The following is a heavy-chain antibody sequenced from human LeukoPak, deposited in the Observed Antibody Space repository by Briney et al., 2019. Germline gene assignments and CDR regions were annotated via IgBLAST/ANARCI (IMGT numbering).Heavy chain of an antibody. D-gene: IGHD3-22*01. Sequence: GGSLRLSCAASGFTFSSYGMHWVRQAPGKGLEWVAVISYDGSNKYYADSVKGRFTISRDNSKNTLYLQMNSLRAEDTAVYYCAKDWGDGLIDSSGYHQFYSFHIWGQGTMVTVSS. CDR1: GFTFSSYG. CDR2: ISYDGSNK. J-gene: IGHJ3*02. V-gene: IGHV3-30*18. CDR3: AKDWGDGLIDSSGYHQFYSFHI.